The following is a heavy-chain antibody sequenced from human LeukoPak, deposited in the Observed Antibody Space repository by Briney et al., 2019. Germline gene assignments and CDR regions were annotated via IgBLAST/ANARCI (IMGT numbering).Heavy chain of an antibody. D-gene: IGHD6-13*01. CDR3: AGSAPAAAGQYSSMDV. CDR1: GYTFSSYY. V-gene: IGHV1-46*01. Sequence: ASVKVSCKASGYTFSSYYMHWVRQAPGQGLEWMGIINPSGGSTSYAQKFQGRVTMTRDMSTSTVYMELSSLRSEDTAVYYCAGSAPAAAGQYSSMDVWGKGTTVTVSS. CDR2: INPSGGST. J-gene: IGHJ6*03.